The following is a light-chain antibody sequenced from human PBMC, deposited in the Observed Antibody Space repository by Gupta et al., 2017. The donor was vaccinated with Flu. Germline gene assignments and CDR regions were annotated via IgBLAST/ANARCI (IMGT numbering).Light chain of an antibody. CDR2: GAS. V-gene: IGKV3-15*01. Sequence: ELVMTQSPATLSVSPGERVILSCRASQSVGSNVAWYQQKPGQAPRLLIYGASTRATGIPAKFSGSGSGTEFTLTISSLQSEDFAVYYCQQYNSWPPAYTCGQGTKLEIK. CDR1: QSVGSN. CDR3: QQYNSWPPAYT. J-gene: IGKJ2*01.